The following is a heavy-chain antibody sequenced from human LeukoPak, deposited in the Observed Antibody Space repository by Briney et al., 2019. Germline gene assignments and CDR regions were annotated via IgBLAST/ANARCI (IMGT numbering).Heavy chain of an antibody. CDR3: ARDRITFGGVIVPGRHDY. J-gene: IGHJ4*02. CDR2: ISAYNGNT. CDR1: GYTFTSYG. V-gene: IGHV1-18*01. Sequence: ASVKVSCKASGYTFTSYGISWARQAPGQGLEWMGWISAYNGNTNYAQKLQGRVTMTTDTSTSTAYMELRSLRSDDTAVYYCARDRITFGGVIVPGRHDYWGQGTLVTVSS. D-gene: IGHD3-16*02.